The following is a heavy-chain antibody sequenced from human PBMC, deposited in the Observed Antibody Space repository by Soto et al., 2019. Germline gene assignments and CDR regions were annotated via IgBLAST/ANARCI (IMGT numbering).Heavy chain of an antibody. D-gene: IGHD1-26*01. Sequence: SVKVSCKASGGTFSSFTISWVRQAPGQGLAWMGGIIPIYGTANYAQKFQGRVTIIADASTRTAYMELSSLRSEDTAVYYCAKDRRADWESYYYYAMDVWGQGTTVTVSS. CDR1: GGTFSSFT. V-gene: IGHV1-69*13. CDR3: AKDRRADWESYYYYAMDV. J-gene: IGHJ6*02. CDR2: IIPIYGTA.